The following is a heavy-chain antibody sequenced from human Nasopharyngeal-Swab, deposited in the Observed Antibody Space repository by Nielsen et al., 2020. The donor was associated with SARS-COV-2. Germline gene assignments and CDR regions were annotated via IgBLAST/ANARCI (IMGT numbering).Heavy chain of an antibody. Sequence: GESLKISCAASGLTVSSNYMSWVRQAPGKGLEWVSVIYSGGSTYYADSVKGRFTISRDNSKNTLYLQMNSLRAEDTAVYYCARVYYGSGSSWGQGTLVTVSS. CDR1: GLTVSSNY. D-gene: IGHD3-10*01. J-gene: IGHJ4*02. CDR2: IYSGGST. V-gene: IGHV3-66*01. CDR3: ARVYYGSGSS.